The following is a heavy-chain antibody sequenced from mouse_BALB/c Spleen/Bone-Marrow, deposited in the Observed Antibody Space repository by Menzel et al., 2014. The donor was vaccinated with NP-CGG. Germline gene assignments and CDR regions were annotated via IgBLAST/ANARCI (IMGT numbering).Heavy chain of an antibody. J-gene: IGHJ4*01. CDR3: ASRGYAMDY. CDR2: TLPGSGSS. V-gene: IGHV1-9*01. Sequence: QVQLQQSGAELMKPGASVKISCKATGYTFSSYWIEWIKQRPGHGLEWIGETLPGSGSSNYNEKFKGKATFTADTSSNTAYMQVSSLTSEDSAVYYCASRGYAMDYWGQGTSVTVSS. CDR1: GYTFSSYW.